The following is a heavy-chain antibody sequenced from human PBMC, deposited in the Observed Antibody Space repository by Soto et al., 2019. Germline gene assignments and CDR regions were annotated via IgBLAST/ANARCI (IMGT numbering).Heavy chain of an antibody. CDR1: SYGVAKKG. V-gene: IGHV1-18*01. J-gene: IGHJ6*01. CDR3: AIVADDSGMHYYYYGTDF. CDR2: ISGDNGKT. Sequence: VTVSFGASSYGVAKKGLTGLRHASGRGLEWMGWISGDNGKTNYAQKLPDRVTVTIDTSTSTAHMEVRSLKSDDTAVYYCAIVADDSGMHYYYYGTDFRGNRTTV. D-gene: IGHD3-10*01.